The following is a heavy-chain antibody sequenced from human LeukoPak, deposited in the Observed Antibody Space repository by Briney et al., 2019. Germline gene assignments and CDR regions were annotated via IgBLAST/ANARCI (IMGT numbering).Heavy chain of an antibody. V-gene: IGHV3-30-3*01. J-gene: IGHJ5*02. CDR2: ISYDGSNK. CDR3: ASLDSSDSWGFDP. D-gene: IGHD3-22*01. Sequence: GGSLRLSCAASGFTFSSYAMHWVRQAPGKGLEWVAVISYDGSNKYYADSVKGRFTISRDNSKNTLYLQMNSLRAEDTAVYYCASLDSSDSWGFDPWGQGTLVTVSS. CDR1: GFTFSSYA.